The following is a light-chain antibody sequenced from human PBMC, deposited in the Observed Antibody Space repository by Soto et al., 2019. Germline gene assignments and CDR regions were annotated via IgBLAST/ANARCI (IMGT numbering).Light chain of an antibody. J-gene: IGKJ5*01. V-gene: IGKV3-20*01. Sequence: TQSPGTLSLSPGERATLSCRASQSVSSSYLAWYQQKPGQAPRLLIYGASSRATGIPDRFSGSGSGTDFTLTISRLEPEDFAVYYCQQDGSSPLTFGQGTRLEIK. CDR1: QSVSSSY. CDR3: QQDGSSPLT. CDR2: GAS.